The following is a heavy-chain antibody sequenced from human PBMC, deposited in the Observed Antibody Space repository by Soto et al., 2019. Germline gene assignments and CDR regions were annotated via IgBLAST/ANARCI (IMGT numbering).Heavy chain of an antibody. D-gene: IGHD3-22*01. CDR2: INAGNGNT. CDR3: ASSYYYDSSGYSSLYYYYGMDV. Sequence: QVQLVQSGAEVKKPGASVKVSCKASGYTFTSYAMHWVRQAPGQRLEWMGWINAGNGNTKYSQMSQGRVPLTRDPSASTAYMELSRLRAEDTAVYYCASSYYYDSSGYSSLYYYYGMDVWGQGPTVTVSS. CDR1: GYTFTSYA. J-gene: IGHJ6*02. V-gene: IGHV1-3*01.